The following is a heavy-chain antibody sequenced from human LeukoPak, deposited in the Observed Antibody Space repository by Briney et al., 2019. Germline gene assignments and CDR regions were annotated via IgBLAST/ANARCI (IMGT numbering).Heavy chain of an antibody. CDR2: ISAKNGDT. J-gene: IGHJ4*02. D-gene: IGHD6-13*01. Sequence: ASVKVSCKASNYTFITYDINWVRQAPGQGLEWMGWISAKNGDTNYSQKFQGRVTMTTDTSTSTAYMELRSLRSDDTAVYYCARDGSSSWYFADYWGQGTLVTVSS. CDR1: NYTFITYD. V-gene: IGHV1-18*01. CDR3: ARDGSSSWYFADY.